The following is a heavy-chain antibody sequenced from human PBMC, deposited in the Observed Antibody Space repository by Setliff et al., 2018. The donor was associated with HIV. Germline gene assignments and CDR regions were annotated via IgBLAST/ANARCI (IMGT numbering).Heavy chain of an antibody. J-gene: IGHJ4*02. V-gene: IGHV4-39*07. CDR2: INYSGST. D-gene: IGHD5-18*01. CDR1: GGSISSNNYY. CDR3: ARSVDTTLVPAYYFDY. Sequence: PSETLSLTCTVSGGSISSNNYYWGWIRQPPGKGLEWIGSINYSGSTYQNPSPKSRVTISIDTSKNQFSLKLSSVTAADTAVYYCARSVDTTLVPAYYFDYWGQGTLVTVSS.